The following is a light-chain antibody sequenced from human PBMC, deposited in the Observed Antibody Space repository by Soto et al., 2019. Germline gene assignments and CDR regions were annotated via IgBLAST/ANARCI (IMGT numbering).Light chain of an antibody. CDR2: EGS. CDR1: SSDVGSYNL. CDR3: CSYAGSRWV. Sequence: QSGLTQPASVSGSPGQSITISCTGTSSDVGSYNLVPWYQQHPGKAPKLMIYEGSKRPSGVSNRFSGSKSGNTASLTISGLQAEDEADYYCCSYAGSRWVFGGGTKLTVL. V-gene: IGLV2-23*01. J-gene: IGLJ3*02.